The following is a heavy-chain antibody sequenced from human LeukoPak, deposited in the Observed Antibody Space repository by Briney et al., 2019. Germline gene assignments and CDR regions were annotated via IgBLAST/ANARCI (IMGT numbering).Heavy chain of an antibody. CDR1: GGSISSYY. V-gene: IGHV4-59*01. CDR3: ARGVPQLPKYNWFDP. J-gene: IGHJ5*02. Sequence: PSETLSLTCTVSGGSISSYYWSWIRQPPGKRLEWIGHIYYSGSTNYNPSLKSRVTISVDTSKNQFSLKLSSVTAADTAVYYCARGVPQLPKYNWFDPWGQGTLVTVSS. D-gene: IGHD2-2*01. CDR2: IYYSGST.